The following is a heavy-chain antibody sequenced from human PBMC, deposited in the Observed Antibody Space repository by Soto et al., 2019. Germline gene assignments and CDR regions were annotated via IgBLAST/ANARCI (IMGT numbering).Heavy chain of an antibody. J-gene: IGHJ3*02. D-gene: IGHD2-8*01. Sequence: QVQLQESGPGLVKPSETLSLTCTVSGGSISSYYWSWIRQPAGKGLEWIGRIYTSGSTNYNPSLKSRVTMSVDTSKNQLSLKLSSVTAADTAVYYCAREMGDIVLMVHGMAGSDAFDIWGQGTMVTVSS. CDR1: GGSISSYY. CDR2: IYTSGST. V-gene: IGHV4-4*07. CDR3: AREMGDIVLMVHGMAGSDAFDI.